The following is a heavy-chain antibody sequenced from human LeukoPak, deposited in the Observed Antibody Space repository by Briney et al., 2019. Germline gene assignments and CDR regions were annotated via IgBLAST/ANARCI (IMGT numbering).Heavy chain of an antibody. Sequence: GGSLRLSCAASGFTFSSYAMHWVRQAPGKGLEWVAVISYDGNIKYYTDSVKGRFTISRDNSKNTLYLQMNSLRAEDTTVYYCARDYLMGGTTGKAFDIWGQGTMVTISS. CDR3: ARDYLMGGTTGKAFDI. CDR1: GFTFSSYA. J-gene: IGHJ3*02. CDR2: ISYDGNIK. V-gene: IGHV3-30*04. D-gene: IGHD1-26*01.